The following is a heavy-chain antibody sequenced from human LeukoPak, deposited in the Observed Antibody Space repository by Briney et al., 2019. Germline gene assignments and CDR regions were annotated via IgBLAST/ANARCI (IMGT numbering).Heavy chain of an antibody. V-gene: IGHV5-51*01. Sequence: GESLKISCKGSGYTFTDYWIGWVRHVSGKGLEWMGIIFPGDSDTKYSPSFQGHVTISVDKSISTAYLQWSSLKASDTATYYCAREDSGGWRYFDSWGQGTLVTVFS. J-gene: IGHJ4*02. CDR3: AREDSGGWRYFDS. D-gene: IGHD6-19*01. CDR1: GYTFTDYW. CDR2: IFPGDSDT.